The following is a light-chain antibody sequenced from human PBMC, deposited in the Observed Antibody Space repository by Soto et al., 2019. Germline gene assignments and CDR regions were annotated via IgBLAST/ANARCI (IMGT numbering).Light chain of an antibody. CDR1: QSVISN. CDR3: EQYTNWSRHT. V-gene: IGKV3-15*01. Sequence: EIVMTQSPATLSVSPGERATLSCRASQSVISNLSWYQQKPCQAPRLLLYGASTRATGIKARYRGSGSVTEFTLTISSLQSEDCAVYYCEQYTNWSRHTFGQGTKLEIK. CDR2: GAS. J-gene: IGKJ2*01.